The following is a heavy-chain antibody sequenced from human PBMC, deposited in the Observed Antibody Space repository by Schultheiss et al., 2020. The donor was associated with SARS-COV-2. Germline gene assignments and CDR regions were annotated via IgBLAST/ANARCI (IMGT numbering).Heavy chain of an antibody. D-gene: IGHD3-3*01. CDR1: GFTFSSYG. J-gene: IGHJ5*02. CDR2: ISYDGSNK. V-gene: IGHV3-30*03. CDR3: ARDGRISRIFGVVTTWFDP. Sequence: GESLKISCAASGFTFSSYGMHWVRQAPGKGLEWVAVISYDGSNKYYADSVKGRFTISRDNSKNTLYLQMNSLRAEDTAVYYCARDGRISRIFGVVTTWFDPWGQGTLVTVSS.